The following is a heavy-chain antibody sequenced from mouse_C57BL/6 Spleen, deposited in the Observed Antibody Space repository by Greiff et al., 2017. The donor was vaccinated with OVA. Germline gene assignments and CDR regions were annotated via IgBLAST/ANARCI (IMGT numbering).Heavy chain of an antibody. Sequence: QVQLQQSGPELVKPGASVKISCKASGYAFSSSWMNWVKQRPGKGLEWIGRIYPGDGDTNYNGKFKGKATLTADKSSSTAYMQLSSLTSEDSAVYFCARSGYGSSLYWYFDVWGTGTTVTVSS. D-gene: IGHD1-1*01. CDR2: IYPGDGDT. CDR3: ARSGYGSSLYWYFDV. J-gene: IGHJ1*03. V-gene: IGHV1-82*01. CDR1: GYAFSSSW.